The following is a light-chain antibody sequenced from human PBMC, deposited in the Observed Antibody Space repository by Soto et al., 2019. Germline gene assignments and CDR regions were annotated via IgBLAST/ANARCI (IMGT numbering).Light chain of an antibody. CDR3: QQYYISRT. J-gene: IGKJ1*01. V-gene: IGKV3-15*01. CDR2: GAS. CDR1: QSVDIN. Sequence: EIVLTQSPATLSVSPGERVTLSCRASQSVDINLAWYQQKPGQAPRLLIYGASTRAIDMPGRFSGRGSGTEFTLTISRLEPEDFAVYYCQQYYISRTFGQGTKVDIK.